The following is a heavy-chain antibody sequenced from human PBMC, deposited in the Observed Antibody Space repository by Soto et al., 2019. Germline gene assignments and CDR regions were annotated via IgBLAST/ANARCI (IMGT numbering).Heavy chain of an antibody. CDR3: ARQVQQVLSNRLRP. J-gene: IGHJ5*02. D-gene: IGHD3-10*01. V-gene: IGHV3-48*03. CDR2: IDTSGTII. CDR1: GFTFSSYE. Sequence: EVQLVESGGGSVQPGGSLRLSCAASGFTFSSYEMNWVRQAPGKGLEWVSYIDTSGTIIYYADSVKGRFTVSRDNVKNLLYLQMNSLRADDTAVYYCARQVQQVLSNRLRPWGQGTLVTVSS.